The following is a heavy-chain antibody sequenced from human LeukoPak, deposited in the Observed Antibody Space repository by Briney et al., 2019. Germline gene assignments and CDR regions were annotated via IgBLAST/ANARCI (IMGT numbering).Heavy chain of an antibody. Sequence: PGRSLRLSCAASGFTFSTYAMHWVRQAPGKGLEWVAAISYDGPNKRYADSVKGRFTISRDNSKNTLYLQMNSLRAEDTAVYYCAKLAYYYDSSGPYYFDYWGQGTLVTVSS. CDR2: ISYDGPNK. D-gene: IGHD3-22*01. J-gene: IGHJ4*02. CDR1: GFTFSTYA. V-gene: IGHV3-30*04. CDR3: AKLAYYYDSSGPYYFDY.